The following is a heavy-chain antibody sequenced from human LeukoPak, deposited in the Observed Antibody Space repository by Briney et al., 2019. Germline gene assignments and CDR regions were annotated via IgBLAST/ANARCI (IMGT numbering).Heavy chain of an antibody. CDR2: ISPNSGGT. Sequence: ASVKVSCKASGYTFTGYYMHWVRQAPGQGLEWMGWISPNSGGTNYAQRFQGRVTMTRDTSISTAYMELSRLRSDDTAVYYCARVVKSPGYSSSWYSYWGQGTLVTVSS. CDR3: ARVVKSPGYSSSWYSY. J-gene: IGHJ4*02. D-gene: IGHD6-13*01. V-gene: IGHV1-2*02. CDR1: GYTFTGYY.